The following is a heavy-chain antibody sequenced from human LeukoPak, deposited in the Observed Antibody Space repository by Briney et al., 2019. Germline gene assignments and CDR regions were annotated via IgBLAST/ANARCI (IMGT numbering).Heavy chain of an antibody. D-gene: IGHD2-15*01. CDR3: ASTSGYCSGGNCYSAFDY. V-gene: IGHV4-30-4*01. Sequence: SQTLSLTCSVSGGSISSGDYYWSWIRQPPGKGLEWIGYIYYSGSTYYNPSLQSRVTISVDTSRNQFSLKLSPVTAADTAVYYCASTSGYCSGGNCYSAFDYWGQGTLVTVSS. CDR1: GGSISSGDYY. CDR2: IYYSGST. J-gene: IGHJ4*02.